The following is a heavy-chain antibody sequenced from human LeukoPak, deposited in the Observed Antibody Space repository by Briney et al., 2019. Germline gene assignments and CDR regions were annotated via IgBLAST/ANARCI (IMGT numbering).Heavy chain of an antibody. V-gene: IGHV4-61*05. CDR1: GGSISVSDYF. CDR2: IYYSGST. D-gene: IGHD3-3*01. CDR3: ARLYSDYGMDV. J-gene: IGHJ6*02. Sequence: PSETLSLTCSVSGGSISVSDYFWSWIRQPPGKGLEWIGYIYYSGSTNYNPSLKSRVTISVDTSKNQFSLKLSSVTAADTAVYYCARLYSDYGMDVWGQGTTVTVSS.